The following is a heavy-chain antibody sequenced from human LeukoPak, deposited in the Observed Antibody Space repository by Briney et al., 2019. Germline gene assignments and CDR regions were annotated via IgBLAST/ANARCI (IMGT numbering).Heavy chain of an antibody. CDR1: GFTFSSYA. CDR3: ARGGSSWYQGYFDY. V-gene: IGHV3-23*01. D-gene: IGHD6-13*01. Sequence: GGSLGLSCAASGFTFSSYAMSWVRQAPRKGLEWVSAISGSGGSTYYADSVKGRFTISRDNAKNSLYLQMNSLRAEDTAVYYCARGGSSWYQGYFDYWGQGTLVTVSS. J-gene: IGHJ4*02. CDR2: ISGSGGST.